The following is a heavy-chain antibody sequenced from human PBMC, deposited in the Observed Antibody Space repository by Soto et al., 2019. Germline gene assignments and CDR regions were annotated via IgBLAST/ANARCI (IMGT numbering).Heavy chain of an antibody. CDR1: GFTFSNYG. V-gene: IGHV3-30*18. Sequence: GGSLRLSCAASGFTFSNYGMHWVRQAPGKGLEWVAVISYDGSNKYYADSVKGRFTISRDNSKNTLYLQMNSLRAEDTAVYYCAKDRGYNWNYLGYWGQGTLVTVSS. CDR2: ISYDGSNK. J-gene: IGHJ4*02. D-gene: IGHD1-7*01. CDR3: AKDRGYNWNYLGY.